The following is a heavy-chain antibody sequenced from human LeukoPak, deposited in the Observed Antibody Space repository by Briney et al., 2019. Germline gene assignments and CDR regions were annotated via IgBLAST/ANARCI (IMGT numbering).Heavy chain of an antibody. D-gene: IGHD3-3*01. V-gene: IGHV3-48*01. CDR1: GFTFITYD. J-gene: IGHJ4*02. CDR2: LSSTGGTR. Sequence: AGGSLRLSCVASGFTFITYDMNWVRQAPGKGLEWVSYLSSTGGTRYYAKSVQGRFTISRDDGKNSLYLQISSLRAEDTAVYYCARAARPKLRFLDFDYWGQGTLLTVSS. CDR3: ARAARPKLRFLDFDY.